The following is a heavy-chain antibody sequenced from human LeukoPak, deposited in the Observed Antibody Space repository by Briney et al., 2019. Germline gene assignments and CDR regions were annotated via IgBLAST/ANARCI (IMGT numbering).Heavy chain of an antibody. J-gene: IGHJ5*02. V-gene: IGHV4-39*07. CDR2: IYYSGST. D-gene: IGHD2/OR15-2a*01. CDR1: GGSISSSSYY. Sequence: SETLSLTCTVSGGSISSSSYYWGWIRQPPGKGLEWIGSIYYSGSTYYNPSLKSRVTISVDTSKNQFSLKLSSVTAADTAVYYCARERFVRGWFDPWGPGTLVTVSS. CDR3: ARERFVRGWFDP.